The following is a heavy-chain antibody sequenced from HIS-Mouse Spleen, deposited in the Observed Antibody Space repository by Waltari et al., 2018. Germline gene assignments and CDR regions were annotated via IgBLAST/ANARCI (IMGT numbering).Heavy chain of an antibody. CDR3: ARGGLAAAGWYFDL. Sequence: EVQLVESGGGLIQPGGSLRLSCAASGFTVSTHYMSWACQDPGKGLQWVSVIYSRGSTYYADSVKVRFTISRDNSKNTLYLQMNSLRAEDTAVYYCARGGLAAAGWYFDLWGRGTLVTVSS. CDR2: IYSRGST. V-gene: IGHV3-53*01. J-gene: IGHJ2*01. CDR1: GFTVSTHY. D-gene: IGHD6-13*01.